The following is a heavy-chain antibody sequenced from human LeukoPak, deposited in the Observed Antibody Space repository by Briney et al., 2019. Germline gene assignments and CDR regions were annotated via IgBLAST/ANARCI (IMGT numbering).Heavy chain of an antibody. J-gene: IGHJ6*03. CDR2: ISSSGSTI. CDR3: ARAAGGYDFAYYYYYMDV. V-gene: IGHV3-48*03. Sequence: PGGSLRLSCAASGFTFSNYEMNWIRQAPGKGLEWVSYISSSGSTIYYADSVKGRFTISRDNAKNSLYLQMNSLRAEDTAVYYCARAAGGYDFAYYYYYMDVWGKGTTVTISS. D-gene: IGHD5-12*01. CDR1: GFTFSNYE.